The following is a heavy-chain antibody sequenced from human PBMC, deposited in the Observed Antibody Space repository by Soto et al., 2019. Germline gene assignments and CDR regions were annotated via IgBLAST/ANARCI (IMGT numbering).Heavy chain of an antibody. CDR3: ARGGDSSGYYSAFDV. D-gene: IGHD3-22*01. CDR1: GYSYSNYW. J-gene: IGHJ3*01. CDR2: IYPGDSDT. Sequence: GEALKISCKGSGYSYSNYWIGWVRQMPGKGLEWMGIIYPGDSDTRYSPSVQGQVTISADKSINTAYLQWSSLKASDTAMYYCARGGDSSGYYSAFDVWGQGTMVTVSS. V-gene: IGHV5-51*01.